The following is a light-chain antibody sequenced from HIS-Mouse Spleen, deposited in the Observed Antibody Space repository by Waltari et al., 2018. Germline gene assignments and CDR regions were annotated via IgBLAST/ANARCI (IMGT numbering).Light chain of an antibody. J-gene: IGLJ2*01. Sequence: SSELTQDPAVSVALGQTVRITVPGNSLRSSYASWYQQKPGQAPVLVIYGKNNRPSGIPDRFSGSSSGNTASLTITGAQAEDEADYYCNSRDSSGNHVVFGGGTKLTVL. CDR3: NSRDSSGNHVV. CDR2: GKN. V-gene: IGLV3-19*01. CDR1: SLRSSY.